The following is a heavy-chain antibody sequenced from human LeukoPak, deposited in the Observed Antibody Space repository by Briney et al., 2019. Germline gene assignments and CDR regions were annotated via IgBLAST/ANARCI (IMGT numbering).Heavy chain of an antibody. CDR2: ISSRRSYI. CDR1: GFTFSSYN. Sequence: GGSLRLSCAASGFTFSSYNMKWVRQAPGKGLEWVSYISSRRSYIFYADSVKGRFTISRDNAKKSLYLQMNSLRAEDTAVYYCAKDWFNGVVDDWGQGTLVTVSS. CDR3: AKDWFNGVVDD. D-gene: IGHD3-3*01. J-gene: IGHJ4*02. V-gene: IGHV3-21*01.